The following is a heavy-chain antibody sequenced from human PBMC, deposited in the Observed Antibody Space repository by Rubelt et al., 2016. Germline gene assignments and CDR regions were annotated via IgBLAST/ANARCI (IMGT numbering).Heavy chain of an antibody. V-gene: IGHV4-59*08. D-gene: IGHD5-18*01. Sequence: QVQLQQWGAGLLKPSETLSLTCTVSGGSISSYYWSWIRQPPGKGLEWIGYIYYSGSTNYNPALKSRVTISVDTSKNQFSLKLGSVTAADTAVYYCARQGGYSYGYGYWGQGTLVTVSS. J-gene: IGHJ4*02. CDR2: IYYSGST. CDR1: GGSISSYY. CDR3: ARQGGYSYGYGY.